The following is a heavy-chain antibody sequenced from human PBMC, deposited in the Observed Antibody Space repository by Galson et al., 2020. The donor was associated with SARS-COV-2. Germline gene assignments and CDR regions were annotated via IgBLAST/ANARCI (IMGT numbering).Heavy chain of an antibody. J-gene: IGHJ6*02. CDR2: ISDSGFTI. V-gene: IGHV3-11*01. CDR3: ARETGTTYHYGMDV. Sequence: AGGSLRLSCAASGFTFSDFYMSWIRQAPGKGLEWVSYISDSGFTIYYADSVKGRFTISRDNAKNSLYLQMNNLRAEDTAVYYCARETGTTYHYGMDVWGQGTTVTVSS. CDR1: GFTFSDFY. D-gene: IGHD1-1*01.